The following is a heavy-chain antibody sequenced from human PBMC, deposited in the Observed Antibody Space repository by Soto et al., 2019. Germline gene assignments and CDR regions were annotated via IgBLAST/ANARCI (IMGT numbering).Heavy chain of an antibody. Sequence: QVQLVESGGGVVQPGRSLRLSCAASGFAFSSFGMNWVRQAPSKWLEWVAIISYDGNNKYYADSVQGRFTISRDNSKNTLYLQMNSLRAEDTAVYYCARQFASSGWYYYYYGMDVWGQGTTVTFPS. CDR3: ARQFASSGWYYYYYGMDV. D-gene: IGHD6-19*01. CDR1: GFAFSSFG. J-gene: IGHJ6*02. CDR2: ISYDGNNK. V-gene: IGHV3-30*03.